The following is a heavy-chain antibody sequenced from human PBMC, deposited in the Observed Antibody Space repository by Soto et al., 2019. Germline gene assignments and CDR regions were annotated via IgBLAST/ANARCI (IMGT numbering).Heavy chain of an antibody. CDR3: TRSNWYSEY. D-gene: IGHD7-27*01. V-gene: IGHV4-59*11. CDR2: IYYNGNT. J-gene: IGHJ4*02. Sequence: QVQLPESGPGLVKPSETLSLTCSVSGGSISNHYWSWIRQPPGKGLEWIGYIYYNGNTNYNPSLKSRVTMSVDKSMNQISLKLTTVTAADTAVYYCTRSNWYSEYWGQGTLVTVSS. CDR1: GGSISNHY.